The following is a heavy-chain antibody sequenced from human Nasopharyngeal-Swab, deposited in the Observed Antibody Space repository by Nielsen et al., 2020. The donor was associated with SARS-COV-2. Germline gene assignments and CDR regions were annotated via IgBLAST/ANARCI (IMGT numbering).Heavy chain of an antibody. CDR3: ARSATSYCTNGVCYTGHNYYYMDV. CDR2: FDPEDGET. D-gene: IGHD2-8*01. Sequence: ASVKVSCKVSGYTLTELSMHWVRQAPGKGLEWMGGFDPEDGETIYAQKFQGRVTMTEDTSTDTAYMELSSLRSEDTAVYYCARSATSYCTNGVCYTGHNYYYMDVWGKGTTVTVSS. J-gene: IGHJ6*03. V-gene: IGHV1-24*01. CDR1: GYTLTELS.